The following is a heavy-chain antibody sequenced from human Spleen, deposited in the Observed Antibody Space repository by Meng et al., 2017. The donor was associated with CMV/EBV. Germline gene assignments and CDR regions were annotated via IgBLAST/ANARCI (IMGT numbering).Heavy chain of an antibody. CDR2: IIPLFGTS. CDR3: ARVGYCSGTSCYTGDYSGRHFDY. V-gene: IGHV1-69*05. Sequence: YFVSWVRQAPGHGLEWMGGIIPLFGTSNYAQKFQGRVTITTDESTTTVFMELSSLRSEDTAVYYCARVGYCSGTSCYTGDYSGRHFDYWGQGTLVTVSS. CDR1: YF. D-gene: IGHD2-2*02. J-gene: IGHJ4*02.